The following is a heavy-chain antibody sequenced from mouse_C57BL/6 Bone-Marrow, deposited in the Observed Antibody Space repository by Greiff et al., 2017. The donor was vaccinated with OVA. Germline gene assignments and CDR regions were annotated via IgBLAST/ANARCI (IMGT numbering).Heavy chain of an antibody. J-gene: IGHJ4*01. D-gene: IGHD2-12*01. CDR1: GFTFSDYG. V-gene: IGHV5-17*01. CDR2: ISSGSSTI. CDR3: APYYSYAMDY. Sequence: EVNVVESGGGLVKPGGSLKLSCAASGFTFSDYGMHWVRQAPEKGLEWVAYISSGSSTIYYADTVKGRFTISRDNAKNTLFLQMTSLRSEDTAMYYCAPYYSYAMDYWGQGTSVTVSS.